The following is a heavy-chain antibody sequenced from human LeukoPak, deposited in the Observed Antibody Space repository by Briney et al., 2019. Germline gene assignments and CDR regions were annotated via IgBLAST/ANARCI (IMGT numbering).Heavy chain of an antibody. CDR3: ARSQTVLYSGGWSDY. D-gene: IGHD6-19*01. V-gene: IGHV4-34*01. CDR2: INHSGST. CDR1: GGSFSGYY. Sequence: PSETLSLTCAVYGGSFSGYYWSWIRQPPGKGLEWIGEINHSGSTNYNPSLKSRVTISVDTSKNQFSLKLSSVTAADTAVYYCARSQTVLYSGGWSDYWGQGTLVTVSS. J-gene: IGHJ4*02.